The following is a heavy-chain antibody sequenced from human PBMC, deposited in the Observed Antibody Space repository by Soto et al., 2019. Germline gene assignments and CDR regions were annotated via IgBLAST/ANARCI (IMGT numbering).Heavy chain of an antibody. D-gene: IGHD2-21*01. CDR2: INIDGSRV. CDR1: GFNLRDFW. Sequence: EVTLVESGGGFVQPGGSMRLSCAASGFNLRDFWMHWVRQAPGKGLVWVSRINIDGSRVSYADSVKGRFTISRDNAKNTLSWQMNSLRVEDTAEYYCVRGSSCVGMTCYNEAFFGPWGQGALVTVSS. J-gene: IGHJ5*02. CDR3: VRGSSCVGMTCYNEAFFGP. V-gene: IGHV3-74*01.